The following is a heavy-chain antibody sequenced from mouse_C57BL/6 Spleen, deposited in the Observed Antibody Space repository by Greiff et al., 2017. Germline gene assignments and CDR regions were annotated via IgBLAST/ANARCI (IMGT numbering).Heavy chain of an antibody. V-gene: IGHV1-15*01. J-gene: IGHJ1*03. CDR2: IDPATGGT. CDR3: TREPITTVVAHWYCDV. Sequence: VQLQQSGAELVRPGASVTLSCKASGYTFTDYEMHWVKPTPVHGLEWIGAIDPATGGTAYNQKSKGKAILTADQSSSTAYMELRSLTSEDSAVYYWTREPITTVVAHWYCDVGGTGTTVTVSS. CDR1: GYTFTDYE. D-gene: IGHD1-1*01.